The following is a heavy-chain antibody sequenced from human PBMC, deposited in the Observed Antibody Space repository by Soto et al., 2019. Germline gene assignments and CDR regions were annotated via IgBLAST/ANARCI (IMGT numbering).Heavy chain of an antibody. Sequence: ASVKVSCKASGYTFTSYDINWVRQATGQGLEWMGWMNPNSGNTGYAQKFQGRVTMTRNTSISTAYMERSSLRSEDTAVYYCARVFGRDGYNFDYWGQGTLVTVSS. CDR2: MNPNSGNT. D-gene: IGHD3-16*01. CDR1: GYTFTSYD. V-gene: IGHV1-8*01. J-gene: IGHJ4*02. CDR3: ARVFGRDGYNFDY.